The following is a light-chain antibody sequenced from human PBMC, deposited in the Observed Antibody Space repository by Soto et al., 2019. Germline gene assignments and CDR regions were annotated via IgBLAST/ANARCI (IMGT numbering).Light chain of an antibody. CDR3: QQYNSWPPYT. CDR1: ESVSSN. CDR2: GAS. Sequence: EIVMTQSPATLSVSPGERVTVSCRASESVSSNLAWYQQKAGQAPRLLIYGASTRATGIPARFSGSGSGTEFTLTISTLQSEDVAIYYCQQYNSWPPYTFGQGTKVDI. V-gene: IGKV3-15*01. J-gene: IGKJ2*01.